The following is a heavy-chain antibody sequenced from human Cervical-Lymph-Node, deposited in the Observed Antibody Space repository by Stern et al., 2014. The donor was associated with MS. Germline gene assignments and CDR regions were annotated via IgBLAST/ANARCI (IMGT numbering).Heavy chain of an antibody. J-gene: IGHJ1*01. V-gene: IGHV1-46*03. CDR2: VNPTDGRT. Sequence: QVQLVQSGAEVKQPGASVKVSCKASGDTFASYPIHWLRQAPGQGPEWMGIVNPTDGRTTYAQTFQGRVTITRDTSTRTVYMELSSLRAEDTAMYFCANPLPYANWGQGTLVTVSS. CDR3: ANPLPYAN. D-gene: IGHD4-17*01. CDR1: GDTFASYP.